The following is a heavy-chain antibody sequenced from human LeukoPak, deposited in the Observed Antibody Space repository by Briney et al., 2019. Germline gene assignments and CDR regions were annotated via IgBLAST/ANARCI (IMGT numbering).Heavy chain of an antibody. CDR1: GGSISSGSYY. Sequence: PSETLSLTCTVSGGSISSGSYYWSWIRQPAGKGLEWIGRIYTSGSTNYNPSLKSRVTISVDTSKNQFSLKLSSVTAADTAVYYCARVGDFWTFDYWGQGTLVTVSS. D-gene: IGHD3-3*01. CDR2: IYTSGST. J-gene: IGHJ4*02. V-gene: IGHV4-61*02. CDR3: ARVGDFWTFDY.